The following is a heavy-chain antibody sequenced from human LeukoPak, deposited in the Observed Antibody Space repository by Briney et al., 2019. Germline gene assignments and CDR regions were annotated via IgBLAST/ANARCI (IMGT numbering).Heavy chain of an antibody. CDR2: LYPLDFDK. V-gene: IGHV5-51*01. D-gene: IGHD2-8*01. Sequence: GESLKISCKASGYKFTSYWIAWVRQMPGHGLEWMGSLYPLDFDKTYSPSFQGQVTMSADRSINTAYLQWSRLKASDTALYYCVRQIIVPGTSQLRTFDAWGQGTQVSVSS. J-gene: IGHJ4*02. CDR3: VRQIIVPGTSQLRTFDA. CDR1: GYKFTSYW.